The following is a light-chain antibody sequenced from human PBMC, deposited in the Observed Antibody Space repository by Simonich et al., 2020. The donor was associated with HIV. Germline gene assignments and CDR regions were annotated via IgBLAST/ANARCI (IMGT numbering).Light chain of an antibody. CDR3: QVWDSSSDHAV. V-gene: IGLV3-21*04. CDR1: NIGSKS. CDR2: DDS. Sequence: SYVLTQPPSVSVAPGKTARITCGGNNIGSKSVDWYQQKPGQAPVVVIYDDSDRPSGIPARFSGSSSRNTATLTISWVEDGDEADYYCQVWDSSSDHAVFGGGTQLTVL. J-gene: IGLJ7*01.